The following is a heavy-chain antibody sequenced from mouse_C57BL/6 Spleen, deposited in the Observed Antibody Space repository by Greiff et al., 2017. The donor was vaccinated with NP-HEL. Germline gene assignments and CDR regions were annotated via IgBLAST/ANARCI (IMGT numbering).Heavy chain of an antibody. D-gene: IGHD3-2*02. CDR2: IRNKANGYTT. Sequence: DVKLVESGGGLVQPGGSLSLSCAASGFTFTDYYMSWVRQPPGKALEWLGFIRNKANGYTTEYSASVKGRFTISRDNSQSILYLQMNALRAGDSATYYCARYAPPRQLRLRDYYAMDYWGQGTSVTVSS. CDR3: ARYAPPRQLRLRDYYAMDY. J-gene: IGHJ4*01. CDR1: GFTFTDYY. V-gene: IGHV7-3*01.